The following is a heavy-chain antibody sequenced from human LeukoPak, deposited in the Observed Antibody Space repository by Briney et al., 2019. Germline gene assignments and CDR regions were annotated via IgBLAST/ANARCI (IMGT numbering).Heavy chain of an antibody. CDR2: ISYDGSNK. CDR1: GFTFSSYG. V-gene: IGHV3-30*03. D-gene: IGHD6-19*01. J-gene: IGHJ4*02. CDR3: ARGGEWLDPERIPVDY. Sequence: PGGSLRLSCAASGFTFSSYGMHWARQAPGKGLEWVAVISYDGSNKYYADSVKGRFTISRDNSKNTLYLQMNSLRAEDTAVYYCARGGEWLDPERIPVDYWGQGTLVTVSS.